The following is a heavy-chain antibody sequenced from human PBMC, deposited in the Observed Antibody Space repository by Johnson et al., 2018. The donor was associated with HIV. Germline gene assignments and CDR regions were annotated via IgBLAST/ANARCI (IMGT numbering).Heavy chain of an antibody. V-gene: IGHV3-13*01. J-gene: IGHJ3*02. CDR2: IGTAGDT. Sequence: VQLVESGGGLVQPGGSLRLSCAASGFTFSSYDMHWVRQATGKGLEWVSAIGTAGDTYYPGSVKGRFTISRENAKNSLYLQMNSLRAGDTAVYYCARAVGVWGDQRGFDIWGQGTMVTVSS. D-gene: IGHD3-16*01. CDR3: ARAVGVWGDQRGFDI. CDR1: GFTFSSYD.